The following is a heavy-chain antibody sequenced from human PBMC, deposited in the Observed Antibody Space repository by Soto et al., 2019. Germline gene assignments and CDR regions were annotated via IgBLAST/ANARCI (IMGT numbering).Heavy chain of an antibody. CDR3: ANRNDYGSGSYFPFDH. J-gene: IGHJ4*02. CDR2: ISNDGSNK. D-gene: IGHD3-10*01. CDR1: GFTFSSYG. V-gene: IGHV3-30*18. Sequence: GGSLRLSCAASGFTFSSYGIHWVRQAPGKGLEWVAVISNDGSNKYYADSVKGRFTISRDNSKNTLYLQVSSLRAEDTAVYYCANRNDYGSGSYFPFDHWGQGTLVTVSS.